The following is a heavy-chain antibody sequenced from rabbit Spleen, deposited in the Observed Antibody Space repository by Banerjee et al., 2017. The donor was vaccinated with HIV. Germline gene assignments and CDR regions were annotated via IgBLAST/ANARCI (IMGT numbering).Heavy chain of an antibody. Sequence: QEQLVESGGGLVQPEGSLTLTCKASGFSFGDRDVMCWVRQAPGKGLEWIACINAATAKPFYATWAKGRFTISRTSSTTVTLRMTSLTAADTATYFCARDLVGVIGWNFYLWGPGTLVTVS. D-gene: IGHD1-1*01. J-gene: IGHJ4*01. V-gene: IGHV1S45*01. CDR1: GFSFGDRDV. CDR3: ARDLVGVIGWNFYL. CDR2: INAATAKP.